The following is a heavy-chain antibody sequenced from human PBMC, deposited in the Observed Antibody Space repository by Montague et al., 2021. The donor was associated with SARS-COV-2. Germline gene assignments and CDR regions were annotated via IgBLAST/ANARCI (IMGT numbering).Heavy chain of an antibody. CDR1: GDSMTSGSHF. CDR2: TQTSGTS. D-gene: IGHD3-22*01. V-gene: IGHV4-61*09. Sequence: TLSLTCTVSGDSMTSGSHFWTWIRQPAGKGLEWIGHTQTSGTSNYNPSLRDRITLSIDTSRNQFSLQLRSLTAADTAIYYCARDRPESWRISPGLAGLFATVVHSASGMDVWGRGTTVIVS. CDR3: ARDRPESWRISPGLAGLFATVVHSASGMDV. J-gene: IGHJ6*02.